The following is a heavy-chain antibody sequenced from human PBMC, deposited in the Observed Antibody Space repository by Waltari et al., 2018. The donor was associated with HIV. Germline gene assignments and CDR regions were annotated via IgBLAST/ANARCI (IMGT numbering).Heavy chain of an antibody. CDR1: GFTFSSYW. CDR2: INSDGGST. Sequence: EVQLVESGGGLVQPGGSLRLSCAASGFTFSSYWMHWVRQAPGKGLVGVSRINSDGGSTSYAEAVKGRFPISRDNAKNPLYLPMNSLRAEDTAVYYCASGYSSSWRSDYYYYGMDVWGQGTTVTVSS. D-gene: IGHD6-13*01. V-gene: IGHV3-74*01. CDR3: ASGYSSSWRSDYYYYGMDV. J-gene: IGHJ6*02.